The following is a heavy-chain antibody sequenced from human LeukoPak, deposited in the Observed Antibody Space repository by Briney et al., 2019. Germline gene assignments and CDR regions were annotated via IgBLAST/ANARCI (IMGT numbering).Heavy chain of an antibody. CDR1: GFTFDDYA. D-gene: IGHD3-10*01. Sequence: GGSLRLSCAASGFTFDDYAMHWVRQAPGKGLEWVSGISWNSGSIGYADSVKGRFTISRDNAKNSLYLQMNSLRAEDTALYYCAKAGKLWFGKLLGNYFDYWGQGTLVTVSS. J-gene: IGHJ4*02. CDR3: AKAGKLWFGKLLGNYFDY. V-gene: IGHV3-9*01. CDR2: ISWNSGSI.